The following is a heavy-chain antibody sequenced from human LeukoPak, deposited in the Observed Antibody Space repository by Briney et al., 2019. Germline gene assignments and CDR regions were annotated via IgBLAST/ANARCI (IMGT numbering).Heavy chain of an antibody. V-gene: IGHV4-39*07. J-gene: IGHJ4*02. Sequence: MPSETLSLTCTVSGGSISSSSYYWGWIRQPPGKGLEWIGSIYYSGSTYYNPSLKSRVTISVDTSKNQFSLKLSSVTAADTAVYYCARSQWLVPAYFDYWGQGTLVTVSS. CDR2: IYYSGST. CDR1: GGSISSSSYY. D-gene: IGHD6-19*01. CDR3: ARSQWLVPAYFDY.